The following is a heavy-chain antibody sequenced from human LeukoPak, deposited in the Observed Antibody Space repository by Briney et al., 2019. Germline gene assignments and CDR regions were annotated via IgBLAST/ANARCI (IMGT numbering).Heavy chain of an antibody. D-gene: IGHD4-17*01. CDR3: ARGRMTNGYFDY. CDR1: GGSFSGYY. CDR2: INHSGST. V-gene: IGHV4-34*01. Sequence: KPSETLSLTCAVYGGSFSGYYWSWIRQPPGKGLEWIGEINHSGSTNYNPSLKSRVTISVDTSKNQFSLKLSPVTAADTAVYYCARGRMTNGYFDYWGQGTLVTVSS. J-gene: IGHJ4*02.